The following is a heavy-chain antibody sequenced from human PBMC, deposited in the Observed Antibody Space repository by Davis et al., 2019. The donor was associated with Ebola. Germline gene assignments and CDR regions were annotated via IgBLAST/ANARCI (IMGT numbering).Heavy chain of an antibody. Sequence: AASVKVSCKASGYTFTNYYMHWVRQAPGQGLEWMGMINPNDGRTSYAQKFQGRVTMTRDTSTSTVYMELSSLRSEDTAVYFCARTSIVGTTTTASDIWGQGTLVTVSS. CDR1: GYTFTNYY. V-gene: IGHV1-46*01. J-gene: IGHJ3*02. CDR2: INPNDGRT. D-gene: IGHD1-26*01. CDR3: ARTSIVGTTTTASDI.